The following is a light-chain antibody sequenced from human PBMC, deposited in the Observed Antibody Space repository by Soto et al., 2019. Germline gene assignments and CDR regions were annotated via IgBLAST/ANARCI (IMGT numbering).Light chain of an antibody. CDR1: QSLLH. J-gene: IGKJ1*01. Sequence: DIVMTQSPDSLAVSLGEGATINCKSSQSLLHLAWYQQKPGQPPKLLIYWASTRESGVPDRFSGNGSGTDFTLTFSSLQAEDVAGYYCQQYYTTPVTFGQGTKVEIK. CDR3: QQYYTTPVT. CDR2: WAS. V-gene: IGKV4-1*01.